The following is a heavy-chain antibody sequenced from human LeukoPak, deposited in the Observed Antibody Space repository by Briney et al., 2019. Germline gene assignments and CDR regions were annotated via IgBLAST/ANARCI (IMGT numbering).Heavy chain of an antibody. J-gene: IGHJ4*02. CDR2: INSDGSSI. V-gene: IGHV3-74*03. D-gene: IGHD5-12*01. CDR1: GFTFSSYW. Sequence: GGSLRLSCAASGFTFSSYWMTWVRQAPGKGLVWVSRINSDGSSITYADSVKGRFTISRDNARNTLYLQMNSLRVEDTAVYYCVREGRVSGYDFDCWGQGTLVTVSS. CDR3: VREGRVSGYDFDC.